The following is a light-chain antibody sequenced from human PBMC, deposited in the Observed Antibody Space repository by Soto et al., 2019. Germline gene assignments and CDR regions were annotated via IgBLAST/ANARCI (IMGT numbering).Light chain of an antibody. CDR3: SSYEGSNNYVI. CDR2: EVN. V-gene: IGLV2-8*01. Sequence: QSALTQPPSASGSPGQSVTISCTGSSTDVGGYNYVSWYQHHPGKAPKLMIHEVNKRPSGVPDRFSGSKSGNTASLAVAGLQAGDEADYYCSSYEGSNNYVIFGGGTKLTVL. CDR1: STDVGGYNY. J-gene: IGLJ2*01.